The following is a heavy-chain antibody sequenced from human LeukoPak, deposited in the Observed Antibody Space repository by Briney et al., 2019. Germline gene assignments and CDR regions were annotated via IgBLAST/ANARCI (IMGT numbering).Heavy chain of an antibody. J-gene: IGHJ4*02. V-gene: IGHV3-30*02. CDR1: GFTFRNYN. CDR2: IRNDGGNK. CDR3: AKRYGSGSYGYFDY. D-gene: IGHD3-10*01. Sequence: GGSLRLSCAASGFTFRNYNMHWVRQPPGKGLEWVAFIRNDGGNKNYADSVKGRFTISRDNSKNTLYLQMNSLRAEDTAVYYCAKRYGSGSYGYFDYWGQGTLVTVSS.